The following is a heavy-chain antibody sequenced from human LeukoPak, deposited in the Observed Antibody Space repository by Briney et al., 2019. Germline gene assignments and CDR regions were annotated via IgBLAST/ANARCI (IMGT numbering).Heavy chain of an antibody. V-gene: IGHV4-59*01. D-gene: IGHD3-22*01. Sequence: SETLSLTCTVSGGSISSYYWSWIRQPPGKGLEWIGYINYSGSTNYNPSLKSRVTISVDTSKNQFSLKLSSVTAADTAVYYCARDTYYYDSSGYYEDVFDSWGQGTTVTVSS. J-gene: IGHJ3*02. CDR3: ARDTYYYDSSGYYEDVFDS. CDR2: INYSGST. CDR1: GGSISSYY.